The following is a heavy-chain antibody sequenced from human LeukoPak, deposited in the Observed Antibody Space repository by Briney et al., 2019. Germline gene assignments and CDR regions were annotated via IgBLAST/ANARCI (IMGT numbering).Heavy chain of an antibody. CDR1: GGSISSYY. Sequence: SSETLSLTCTVSGGSISSYYWSWIRQPPGKGLEWIGYIYYSGSTNYNPSLKSRVTISVDTSKNQFSLKLSSVTAADTAVYYCARDSYADYWGQGTLVTVSS. CDR3: ARDSYADY. D-gene: IGHD5-18*01. J-gene: IGHJ4*02. CDR2: IYYSGST. V-gene: IGHV4-59*01.